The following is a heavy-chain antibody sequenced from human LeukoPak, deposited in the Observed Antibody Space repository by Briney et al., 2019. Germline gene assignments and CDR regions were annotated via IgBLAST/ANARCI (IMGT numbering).Heavy chain of an antibody. J-gene: IGHJ6*02. CDR3: ARAYYYAMDV. CDR2: INTDGSSI. CDR1: GFTFSNYW. Sequence: GGSLRLSCAASGFTFSNYWMHWVRQAPGKGLVCVSRINTDGSSITYADSVKGRFTFSRDNAKNTLYLQMNSLRAEDTAVYYCARAYYYAMDVWGQGTTVTVSS. V-gene: IGHV3-74*01.